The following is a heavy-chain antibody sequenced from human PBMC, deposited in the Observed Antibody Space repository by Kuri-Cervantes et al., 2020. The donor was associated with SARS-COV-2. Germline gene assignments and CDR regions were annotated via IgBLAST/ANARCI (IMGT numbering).Heavy chain of an antibody. D-gene: IGHD2-2*01. CDR2: LSGSGSDT. CDR1: GFTFSRYA. CDR3: ARDSYCSSTSCYSYGMDV. Sequence: GESLKISCAASGFTFSRYAMSWVRQAPGKGLEWVSGLSGSGSDTEYTDSVKGRFTISRDNSKDTLYLQMNSLRAEDTAVYYCARDSYCSSTSCYSYGMDVWGQGTTVTVSS. J-gene: IGHJ6*02. V-gene: IGHV3-23*01.